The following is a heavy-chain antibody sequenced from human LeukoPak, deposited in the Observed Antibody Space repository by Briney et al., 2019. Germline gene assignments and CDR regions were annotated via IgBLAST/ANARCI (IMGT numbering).Heavy chain of an antibody. V-gene: IGHV3-53*01. CDR3: ARGSYSHYYYGMDV. CDR2: IYSGGST. J-gene: IGHJ6*02. Sequence: PGESLRLSCAASGFTVSSNYMSWVRQAPGKGLEWVSVIYSGGSTYYADSVKGRFTISRDNSKNTLYLQMNSLRAEDTAVYYCARGSYSHYYYGMDVWGQGTTVTVSS. D-gene: IGHD1-26*01. CDR1: GFTVSSNY.